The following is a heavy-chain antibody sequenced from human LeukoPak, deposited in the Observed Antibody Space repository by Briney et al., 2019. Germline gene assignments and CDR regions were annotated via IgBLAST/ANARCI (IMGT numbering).Heavy chain of an antibody. Sequence: PGGSLRLSCAASGFTFSSYSMNWVRQARGKGLEWVSSISSSSSYIYYADSVRGRFTISRDNAKNSLYLQMNSLRAEDTAVYYCAREGGIAAAGRSYYYYMDVWGKGTTVTVSS. D-gene: IGHD6-13*01. J-gene: IGHJ6*03. CDR3: AREGGIAAAGRSYYYYMDV. CDR1: GFTFSSYS. V-gene: IGHV3-21*01. CDR2: ISSSSSYI.